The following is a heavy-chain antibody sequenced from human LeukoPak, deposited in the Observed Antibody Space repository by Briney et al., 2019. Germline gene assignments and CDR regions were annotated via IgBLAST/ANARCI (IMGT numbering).Heavy chain of an antibody. CDR2: ISSSSSYI. D-gene: IGHD6-19*01. CDR1: GFTFSSYS. CDR3: ARVSSGWPLDY. Sequence: GGSLRLSCAASGFTFSSYSMNWVRQAPGKGLEWVSSISSSSSYICYADSVKGRFTISRDNAKNSLYLQMNSLRAEDTAVYYCARVSSGWPLDYWGQGTLVTVSS. J-gene: IGHJ4*02. V-gene: IGHV3-21*01.